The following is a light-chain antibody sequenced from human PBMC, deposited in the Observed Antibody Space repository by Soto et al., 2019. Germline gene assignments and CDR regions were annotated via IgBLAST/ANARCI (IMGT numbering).Light chain of an antibody. V-gene: IGKV3-15*01. CDR2: DAS. Sequence: EIVLTQVQAALSMSPGEGATLSCKASQNDYNNLAWYQHRPGQPPRLLIYDASTRATGISARFSGSGYGTEFTLTISCLQSEDFEVYFCQQGRDRPLTCGGGTKV. CDR1: QNDYNN. CDR3: QQGRDRPLT. J-gene: IGKJ4*01.